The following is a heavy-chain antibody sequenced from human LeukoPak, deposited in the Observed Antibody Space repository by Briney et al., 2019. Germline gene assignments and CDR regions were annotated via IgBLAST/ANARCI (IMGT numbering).Heavy chain of an antibody. V-gene: IGHV1-2*02. D-gene: IGHD7-27*01. Sequence: GASVKVSCKASGYTFTGYYMHWVRQAPGQGLEWMGWINPNSGGTNYAQKFQGRVTMTRDTSISTAYMELSRLRSDDTAVYYCARVSVELGISPLDYWGQGTLVTVSS. CDR2: INPNSGGT. CDR3: ARVSVELGISPLDY. J-gene: IGHJ4*02. CDR1: GYTFTGYY.